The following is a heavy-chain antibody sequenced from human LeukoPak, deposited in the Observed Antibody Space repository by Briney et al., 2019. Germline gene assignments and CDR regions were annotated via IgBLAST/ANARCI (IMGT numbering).Heavy chain of an antibody. V-gene: IGHV3-48*01. J-gene: IGHJ2*01. CDR3: AREIIDGDYGTDWYFDL. D-gene: IGHD4-17*01. CDR1: GFTFSSYS. CDR2: ISSSSSTI. Sequence: PGGSLRLSCAASGFTFSSYSMNWVRQAPGKGLEWVSYISSSSSTIYYADSVKGRFTISRDNAKNSLYLQMNSLRAEDTAVYYCAREIIDGDYGTDWYFDLWGRGTLVTVSS.